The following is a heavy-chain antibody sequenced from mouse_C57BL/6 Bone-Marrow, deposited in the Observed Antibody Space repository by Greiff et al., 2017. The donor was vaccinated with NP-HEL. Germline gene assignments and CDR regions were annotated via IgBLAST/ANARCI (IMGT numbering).Heavy chain of an antibody. Sequence: EVQLQQSGAELVRPGASVKLSCTASGFNIKDDYMHWVKQRPEQGLEWIGWIDPENGDTEYASKLQGKATITADTSSNTAYLQLSSLTSEDTAVYYCTTSFTTVVPYWGQGTLVTVSA. D-gene: IGHD1-1*01. CDR1: GFNIKDDY. V-gene: IGHV14-4*01. J-gene: IGHJ3*01. CDR2: IDPENGDT. CDR3: TTSFTTVVPY.